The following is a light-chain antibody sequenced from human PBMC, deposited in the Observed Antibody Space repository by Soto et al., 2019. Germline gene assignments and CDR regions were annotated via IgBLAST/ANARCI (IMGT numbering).Light chain of an antibody. Sequence: EIVLTQSPGTLSLSPGERATLSCRASQSVSSSFLAWYQQKPGQAPRLLIYGASSRATGIPDRFSGSGSGTDFTLTISRLEPEDVAVHYCQQYSRSPLTFGGGPKVEIK. V-gene: IGKV3-20*01. CDR3: QQYSRSPLT. J-gene: IGKJ4*01. CDR1: QSVSSSF. CDR2: GAS.